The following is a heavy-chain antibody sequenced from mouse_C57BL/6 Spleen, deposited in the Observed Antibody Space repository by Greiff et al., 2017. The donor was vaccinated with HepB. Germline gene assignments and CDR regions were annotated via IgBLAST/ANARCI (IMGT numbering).Heavy chain of an antibody. Sequence: EVQLVESGGGLVKPGGSLKLSCAASGFTFSDYGMHWVRQAPEKGLEWVAYISSGSSTIYYADTVKGRFTISRDNAKNTLFLQMTSLRSEDTAMYYCARPTIVGGPYAMDYWGQGTSVTVSS. D-gene: IGHD1-1*02. CDR1: GFTFSDYG. CDR2: ISSGSSTI. J-gene: IGHJ4*01. V-gene: IGHV5-17*01. CDR3: ARPTIVGGPYAMDY.